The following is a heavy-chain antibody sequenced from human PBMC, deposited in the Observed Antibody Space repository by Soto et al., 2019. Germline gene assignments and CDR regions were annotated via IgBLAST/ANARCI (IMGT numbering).Heavy chain of an antibody. CDR2: IIPIFGTA. CDR1: GGTFSSYA. CDR3: ASAAAIAGVVMYGMGV. J-gene: IGHJ6*02. Sequence: SVKVSCKASGGTFSSYAISWVRQAPGQGLEWMGGIIPIFGTANYAQKFQGRVTITADESTSTAYMELSSLRSEDTAVYYCASAAAIAGVVMYGMGVWGQATTVT. V-gene: IGHV1-69*13. D-gene: IGHD3-3*01.